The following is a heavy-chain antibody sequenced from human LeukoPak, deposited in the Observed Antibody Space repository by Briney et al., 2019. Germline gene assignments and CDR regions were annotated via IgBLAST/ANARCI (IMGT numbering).Heavy chain of an antibody. J-gene: IGHJ4*02. CDR3: AKDINPYGIVATAFN. CDR1: EFTFSSYA. CDR2: ISGSGGST. V-gene: IGHV3-23*01. D-gene: IGHD5-12*01. Sequence: GGSLRLSCAASEFTFSSYAMSWVRQAPGKGLEWVSAISGSGGSTYYADSVKGRFTISRGNSKNTLYLQMNSLRAEDTAVYYCAKDINPYGIVATAFNWGQGTLVAVSS.